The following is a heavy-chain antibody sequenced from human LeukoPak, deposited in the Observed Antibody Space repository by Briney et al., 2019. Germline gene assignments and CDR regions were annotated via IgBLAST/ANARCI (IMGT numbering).Heavy chain of an antibody. J-gene: IGHJ4*02. Sequence: GGSLRLSCAASGFTFSDYYMSWIRQAPGKGLEWISYMSGSGTTIYYADSVKGRFTISRDNAKNSLYLQMNSLRAEDTAVYYCVRDVDDYDHHRGDSWGQGTLVTVSS. CDR2: MSGSGTTI. CDR3: VRDVDDYDHHRGDS. D-gene: IGHD4-17*01. V-gene: IGHV3-11*01. CDR1: GFTFSDYY.